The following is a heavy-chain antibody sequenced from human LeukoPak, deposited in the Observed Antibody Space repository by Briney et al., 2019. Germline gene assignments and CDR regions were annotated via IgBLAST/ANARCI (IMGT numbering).Heavy chain of an antibody. CDR2: ITSGGNT. Sequence: GGSLRLSCAASGFTVSSNYMNWVRQAPGKGLEWVPVITSGGNTYYADSVKGRFTTSRDNSKNTLYVQVNSLRAEDTAIYYCARGRGYRDYDRPLDYWGQGTLVTVPS. D-gene: IGHD5-12*01. CDR3: ARGRGYRDYDRPLDY. CDR1: GFTVSSNY. V-gene: IGHV3-53*01. J-gene: IGHJ4*02.